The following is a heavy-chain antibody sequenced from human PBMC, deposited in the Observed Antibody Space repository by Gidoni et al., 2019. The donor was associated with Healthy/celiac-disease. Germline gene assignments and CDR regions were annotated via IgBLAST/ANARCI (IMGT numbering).Heavy chain of an antibody. CDR1: GGSFSGYY. D-gene: IGHD3-22*01. V-gene: IGHV4-34*01. CDR2: INHSGST. CDR3: ARFGYYYDSSGSPYYFDY. J-gene: IGHJ4*02. Sequence: QVQLQQWGAGLLTPSETLSLTCAVYGGSFSGYYWSWIRQPPGKGLEWIGEINHSGSTNYNPSLKSRVTISVDTSKNQFSLKLSSVTAADTAVYYCARFGYYYDSSGSPYYFDYWGQGTLVTVSS.